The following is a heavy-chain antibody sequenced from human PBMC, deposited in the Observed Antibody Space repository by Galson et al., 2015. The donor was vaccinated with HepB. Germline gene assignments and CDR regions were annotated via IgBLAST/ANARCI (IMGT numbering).Heavy chain of an antibody. V-gene: IGHV1-18*01. D-gene: IGHD3-9*01. CDR2: ISAYNGNT. Sequence: SVKVSCKASGYTFTSYGISWVGQAPGQGLEWMGWISAYNGNTKYAQKVQGRVTMTTDTSTSTAYMELRSLRSDDTAVYYCARGDDILTGYYRGFDNWGQGTLVTVSS. CDR3: ARGDDILTGYYRGFDN. J-gene: IGHJ4*02. CDR1: GYTFTSYG.